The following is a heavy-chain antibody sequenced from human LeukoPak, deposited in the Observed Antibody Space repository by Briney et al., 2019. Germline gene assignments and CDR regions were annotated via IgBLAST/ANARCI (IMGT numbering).Heavy chain of an antibody. CDR2: IIPIFGTA. V-gene: IGHV1-69*13. J-gene: IGHJ4*02. CDR3: ARDQGGSPGAY. Sequence: ASVKVPCKASGGTFISYAISWVRQAPGQGLEWMGGIIPIFGTANYAQKFQGRVTITADGSTSTAYMELSSLRSEDTAVYYCARDQGGSPGAYWGQGTLVTVSS. D-gene: IGHD3-16*01. CDR1: GGTFISYA.